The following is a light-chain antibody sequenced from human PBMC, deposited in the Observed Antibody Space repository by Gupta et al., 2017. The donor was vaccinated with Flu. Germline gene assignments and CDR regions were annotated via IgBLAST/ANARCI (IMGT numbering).Light chain of an antibody. J-gene: IGKJ4*01. Sequence: EIVLTPSPATLSLSPGERATLSCMASQSVSSYLAWHQQKPGQAPRLLIYDASNRATGIPARFSGSGSGTDFTLTISSLEPEDFAVYYCQQRSNWPPFLTFGGGTKVEIK. CDR2: DAS. V-gene: IGKV3-11*01. CDR3: QQRSNWPPFLT. CDR1: QSVSSY.